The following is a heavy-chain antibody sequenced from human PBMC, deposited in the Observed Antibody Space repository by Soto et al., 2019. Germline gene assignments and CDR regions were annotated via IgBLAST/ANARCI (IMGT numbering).Heavy chain of an antibody. J-gene: IGHJ4*02. CDR1: GYTFTSYA. D-gene: IGHD1-20*01. Sequence: ASVKVSCKASGYTFTSYAMHWVRQAPGQRLEWMGWINAGNGNTKYSQKFQGRVTITRDTSASTAYMELSSLRSEDTAVYYCARGEVGSIWYPTYYFDYWGQGTLVTVSS. CDR3: ARGEVGSIWYPTYYFDY. V-gene: IGHV1-3*01. CDR2: INAGNGNT.